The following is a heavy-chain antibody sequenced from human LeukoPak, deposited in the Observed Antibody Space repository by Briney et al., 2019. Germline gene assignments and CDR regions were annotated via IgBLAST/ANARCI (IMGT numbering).Heavy chain of an antibody. CDR2: IIPIFGTA. V-gene: IGHV1-69*05. CDR1: GGTFSSYA. Sequence: GASVKVSCKASGGTFSSYAISWVRQAPGQGLEWMGRIIPIFGTANYAQKFQGRVTITTDESTSTAYMELSSLRSEDTAVYYCAAHSSGWYEGFDPWGQGTLVTVSS. CDR3: AAHSSGWYEGFDP. D-gene: IGHD6-19*01. J-gene: IGHJ5*02.